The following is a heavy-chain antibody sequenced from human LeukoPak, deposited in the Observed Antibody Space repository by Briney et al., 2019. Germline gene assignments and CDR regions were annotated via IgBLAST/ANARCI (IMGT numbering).Heavy chain of an antibody. CDR2: INHSGST. D-gene: IGHD6-6*01. J-gene: IGHJ4*02. V-gene: IGHV4-34*01. Sequence: PSETLSLTCAVYGGSFSGYYWSWIRQPPGKGLEWIGEINHSGSTNYNPSLKSRVTISVDTSKNQFSLKLSSVTAADTAVYYCARARGIAARGGGVCWGQGTLVTVSS. CDR3: ARARGIAARGGGVC. CDR1: GGSFSGYY.